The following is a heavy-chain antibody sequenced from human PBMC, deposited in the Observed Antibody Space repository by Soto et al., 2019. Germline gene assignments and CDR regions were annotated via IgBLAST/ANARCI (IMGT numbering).Heavy chain of an antibody. Sequence: EVHLLESGGGLVQPGGSLRLSCAASGFKFSNYAMTWVRQAPGKGLEWVSSISGSDPGTYYADSVKGRFTISRDDANNTVGPPMSRLTGEATGVSDCATALGCVVKDYF. CDR3: ATALGCVVKDYF. J-gene: IGHJ1*01. CDR2: ISGSDPGT. V-gene: IGHV3-23*01. D-gene: IGHD2-15*01. CDR1: GFKFSNYA.